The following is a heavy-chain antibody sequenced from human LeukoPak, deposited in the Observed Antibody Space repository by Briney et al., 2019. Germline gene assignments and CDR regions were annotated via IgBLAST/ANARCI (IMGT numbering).Heavy chain of an antibody. Sequence: YPGGCLRLSSAASGFTFGTYAMNWVRQAPGKGLEWVSAISGSDGRTYYADSVKGRFTISRDNSENTLYLQMNSLRDEDTAVYYCAKDANYYDSSGYYGPFDYWGQGTLVTVSS. CDR3: AKDANYYDSSGYYGPFDY. J-gene: IGHJ4*02. CDR2: ISGSDGRT. CDR1: GFTFGTYA. D-gene: IGHD3-22*01. V-gene: IGHV3-23*01.